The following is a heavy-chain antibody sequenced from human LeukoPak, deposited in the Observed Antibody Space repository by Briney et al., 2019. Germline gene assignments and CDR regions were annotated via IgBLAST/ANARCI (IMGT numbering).Heavy chain of an antibody. Sequence: SETVSLTCTVSGGSMTSYYWRWIGQPPEKGLEWIGYIYYSGSTKYNPSLKSRVTISVDTSKNPFSLKLNSMTTADTAVYYCARGGFQAVYCGQGILVTVSS. CDR1: GGSMTSYY. CDR2: IYYSGST. D-gene: IGHD2-15*01. V-gene: IGHV4-59*01. J-gene: IGHJ4*02. CDR3: ARGGFQAVY.